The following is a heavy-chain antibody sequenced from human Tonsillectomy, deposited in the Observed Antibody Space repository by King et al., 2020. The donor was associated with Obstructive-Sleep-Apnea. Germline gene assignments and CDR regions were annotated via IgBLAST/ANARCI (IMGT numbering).Heavy chain of an antibody. D-gene: IGHD6-13*01. V-gene: IGHV3-74*01. J-gene: IGHJ6*02. CDR2: IDRDGGSP. CDR1: GFTFRSYW. CDR3: ARDRTAAGAFSFYYYHGMDV. Sequence: VQLVESGGGLVQPGGSLRLSCAASGFTFRSYWMHWVRQAPGKGLVWVSRIDRDGGSPDYADSVKGRFTISRDNAKNTPYLQMNRSKAEDTAVYYCARDRTAAGAFSFYYYHGMDVWGQGTTVTVSS.